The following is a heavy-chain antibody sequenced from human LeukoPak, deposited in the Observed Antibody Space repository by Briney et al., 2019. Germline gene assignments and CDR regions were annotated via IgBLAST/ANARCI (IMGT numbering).Heavy chain of an antibody. D-gene: IGHD5-12*01. J-gene: IGHJ6*02. V-gene: IGHV3-74*01. CDR2: INSDGSST. CDR1: GFTFSSYW. CDR3: ARMGRGGYSAYDINYYGMDV. Sequence: GGSLRLSCAASGFTFSSYWMHWVGQAPGKGLVWGSRINSDGSSTSYADSVKGRFAISRDNAKNTVYLQMNSLRAEDTAVYYCARMGRGGYSAYDINYYGMDVWGQGTTVTVSS.